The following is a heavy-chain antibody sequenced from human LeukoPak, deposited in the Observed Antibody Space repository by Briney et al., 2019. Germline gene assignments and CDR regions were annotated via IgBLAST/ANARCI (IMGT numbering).Heavy chain of an antibody. D-gene: IGHD1-26*01. J-gene: IGHJ4*02. CDR2: ISRSSSAI. CDR1: GFTFSSYS. V-gene: IGHV3-48*02. Sequence: GGSLRLSCAASGFTFSSYSLVWVRQALGKGRAGDSYISRSSSAIQYADTVKGRFTSSRDNAKNSLHLQRNSLRDKDTAVYYCARDLYYGFDYWGQGTLVSVSA. CDR3: ARDLYYGFDY.